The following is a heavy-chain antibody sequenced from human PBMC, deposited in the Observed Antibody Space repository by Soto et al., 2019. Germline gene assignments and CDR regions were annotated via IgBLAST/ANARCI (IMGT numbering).Heavy chain of an antibody. V-gene: IGHV4-34*02. Sequence: QVQLQQWGAGLLKPSETLSLTCAVYDGSLSDDYYTWTRQSPGKGLEWIGEIHPSGSTYYNPFLNTRFTLSQYTAKKLFYLTLIFVTAADTGEYYCSRGNDAYKGGRTWGQGTLVTVSS. J-gene: IGHJ5*02. CDR2: IHPSGST. CDR1: DGSLSDDY. D-gene: IGHD1-1*01. CDR3: SRGNDAYKGGRT.